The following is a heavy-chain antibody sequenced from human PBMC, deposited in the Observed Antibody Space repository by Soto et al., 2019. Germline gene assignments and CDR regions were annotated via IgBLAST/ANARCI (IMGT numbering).Heavy chain of an antibody. CDR3: TRGGYDYVWGSYRYISFDY. CDR1: GFTFGDYA. V-gene: IGHV3-49*05. Sequence: EVQLVESGGGLVKPGRSPRLSCTASGFTFGDYAMSWFRQAPGKGLEWVGFIRSKAYGGTTEYAASVKGRFTISRDDSKSIAYLQMNSLKTEDTAVYYCTRGGYDYVWGSYRYISFDYWGQGTLVTVSS. CDR2: IRSKAYGGTT. J-gene: IGHJ4*02. D-gene: IGHD3-16*02.